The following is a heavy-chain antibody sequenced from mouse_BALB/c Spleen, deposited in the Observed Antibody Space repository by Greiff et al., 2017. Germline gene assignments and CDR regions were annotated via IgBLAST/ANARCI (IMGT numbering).Heavy chain of an antibody. CDR3: TRRPNRYTALDY. D-gene: IGHD2-14*01. Sequence: LQQPGSELVRPGASVKLSCKASGYTFTSYWMHWVKQRPGQGLEWIGNIYPGSGSTNYDEKFKSKATLTVDTSSSTAYMQLSSLTSEDSAVFYCTRRPNRYTALDYCGQGNSVTASS. CDR1: GYTFTSYW. CDR2: IYPGSGST. V-gene: IGHV1S22*01. J-gene: IGHJ4*01.